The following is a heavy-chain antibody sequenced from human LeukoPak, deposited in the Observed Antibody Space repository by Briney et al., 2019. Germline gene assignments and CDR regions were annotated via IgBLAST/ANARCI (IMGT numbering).Heavy chain of an antibody. CDR3: AKTLNLSGYLTSCDY. CDR2: ISGSGGST. V-gene: IGHV3-23*01. Sequence: PGGSLRLSCAASGFTLSSYAMSWVRQAPGKGLEWVSAISGSGGSTYYADSVKGRFTISRDNSKNTLYLQMNSLRAEDTAVYYCAKTLNLSGYLTSCDYWGQGTLDTVSS. J-gene: IGHJ4*02. CDR1: GFTLSSYA. D-gene: IGHD3-9*01.